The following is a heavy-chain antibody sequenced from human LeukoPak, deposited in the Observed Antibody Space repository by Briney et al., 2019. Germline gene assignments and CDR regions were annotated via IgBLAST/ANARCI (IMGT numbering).Heavy chain of an antibody. CDR2: INPSGGST. CDR3: ARDFTGFGIVATIPFDY. Sequence: ASVKVSCKASGYTFTSYYMHWVRQAPGQGLEWMGIINPSGGSTSYAQKFQGRVTMTRDTSTSTVYMELSSLRSEDTAVYYCARDFTGFGIVATIPFDYWGQGTLVTVSS. V-gene: IGHV1-46*01. CDR1: GYTFTSYY. J-gene: IGHJ4*02. D-gene: IGHD5-12*01.